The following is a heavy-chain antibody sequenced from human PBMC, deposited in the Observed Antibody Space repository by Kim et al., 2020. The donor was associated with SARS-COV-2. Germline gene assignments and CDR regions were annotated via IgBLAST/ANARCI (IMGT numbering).Heavy chain of an antibody. CDR2: ISSSGSTT. D-gene: IGHD3-22*01. V-gene: IGHV3-11*04. Sequence: GGSLRLSCAASGFTFSDYYMNWIRQAPGKGLEWVSYISSSGSTTIYADSVQGRFTISRDNAKNSLYLQMNSLSAEDTAVYYCARDETIRRGADSRDYVPDDFDIWGQGTTVTVSS. CDR3: ARDETIRRGADSRDYVPDDFDI. J-gene: IGHJ3*02. CDR1: GFTFSDYY.